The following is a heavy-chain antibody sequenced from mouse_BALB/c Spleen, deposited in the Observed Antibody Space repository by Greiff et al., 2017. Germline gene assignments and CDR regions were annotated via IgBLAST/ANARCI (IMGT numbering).Heavy chain of an antibody. CDR2: IWAGGST. V-gene: IGHV2-9*02. CDR3: AKAYYRYYYAMDY. CDR1: GFSLTSYG. D-gene: IGHD2-14*01. Sequence: VMLVESGPGLVAPSQSLSITCTVSGFSLTSYGVHWVRQPPGKGLEWLGVIWAGGSTNYNSALMSRLSISKDNSKSQVFLKMNSLQTDDTAMYYCAKAYYRYYYAMDYWGQGTSVTVSS. J-gene: IGHJ4*01.